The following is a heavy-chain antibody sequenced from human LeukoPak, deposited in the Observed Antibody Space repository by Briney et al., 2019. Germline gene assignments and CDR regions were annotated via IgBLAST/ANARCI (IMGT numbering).Heavy chain of an antibody. CDR2: ISGSGGST. D-gene: IGHD3-9*01. CDR3: AKERYFDWLLPQYNWFDP. Sequence: GGSLRLSCAASGFTFSSYAMSWVRQAPGKGLEWVSAISGSGGSTYYADSVKGRFTISRDNSKNTLYLQMNSLRAEDTAVYYCAKERYFDWLLPQYNWFDPWGQGTLVTVSS. J-gene: IGHJ5*02. V-gene: IGHV3-23*01. CDR1: GFTFSSYA.